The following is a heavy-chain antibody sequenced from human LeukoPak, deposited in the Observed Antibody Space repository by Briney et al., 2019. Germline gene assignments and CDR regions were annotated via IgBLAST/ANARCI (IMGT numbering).Heavy chain of an antibody. Sequence: GGSLRLSCAASGFTFSNYAMHWVRQAPGKGLEYVSATSSNGGSTYYANSVKGRFTISRDNSKNTLYLQMGSLRAEDMAVYYCARDLRGIVVVPAAPSYYMDVWGKGTTVTVSS. D-gene: IGHD2-2*01. J-gene: IGHJ6*03. V-gene: IGHV3-64*01. CDR1: GFTFSNYA. CDR3: ARDLRGIVVVPAAPSYYMDV. CDR2: TSSNGGST.